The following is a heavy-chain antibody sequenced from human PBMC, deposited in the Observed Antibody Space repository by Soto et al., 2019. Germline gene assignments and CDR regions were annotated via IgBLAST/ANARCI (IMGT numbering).Heavy chain of an antibody. CDR1: GYTFTDYD. CDR3: ARVAVAARPRWYNWFAP. V-gene: IGHV1-8*01. D-gene: IGHD2-15*01. J-gene: IGHJ5*02. CDR2: MNPNSGET. Sequence: QEQLVQSGAEVKKPGASVKVSCKTSGYTFTDYDINWVRQATGQGLEWIGWMNPNSGETGYAQKFQGRVTMTRSASLSTAYLELSSLRSEDTAVYYCARVAVAARPRWYNWFAPWGQGTLVTFSS.